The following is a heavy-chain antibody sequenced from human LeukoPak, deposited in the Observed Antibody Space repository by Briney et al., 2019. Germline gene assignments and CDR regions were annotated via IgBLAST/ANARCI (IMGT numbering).Heavy chain of an antibody. V-gene: IGHV3-64*01. CDR2: ISSDGGST. J-gene: IGHJ4*02. CDR1: GFTFSMYA. CDR3: AKDWGMGDQLLRIDY. Sequence: GGSLRLSCAASGFTFSMYAMHWVRQAPGKGLEYVSAISSDGGSTYYANSVKGRFTISRDNSNNTLYLQMSSLGAEDTAVYYCAKDWGMGDQLLRIDYWGQGTPVTVSS. D-gene: IGHD2-2*01.